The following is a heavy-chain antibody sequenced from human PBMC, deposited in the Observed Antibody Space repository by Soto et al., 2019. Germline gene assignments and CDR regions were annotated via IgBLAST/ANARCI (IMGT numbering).Heavy chain of an antibody. CDR2: ISSGGAT. J-gene: IGHJ4*02. V-gene: IGHV4-28*01. CDR1: GTSISGDYW. CDR3: TRKTGGYYFFEY. Sequence: QVQLQESGPGLVKPSDTLSLTCAVSGTSISGDYWCGWIRQTPGKGLEWIGYISSGGATHYNPSLGSRLTMSVDTSRSQFSLKLSSVTAVDAALYYCTRKTGGYYFFEYWGRGTLVTVSS. D-gene: IGHD2-8*02.